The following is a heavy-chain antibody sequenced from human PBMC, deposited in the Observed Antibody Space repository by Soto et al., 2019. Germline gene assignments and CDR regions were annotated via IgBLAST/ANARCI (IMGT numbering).Heavy chain of an antibody. CDR3: ARLKVRGVIYYYSGMDV. CDR1: SASFGRFY. CDR2: NNHSGST. J-gene: IGHJ6*02. Sequence: SVTLFLTWAVNSASFGRFYRSWIPPPPGRWLEWIGENNHSGSTNYNPSLKSRVTIAVDASKNQFSLKLSSVTAADTAVYYCARLKVRGVIYYYSGMDVRGQGTTVTVSS. D-gene: IGHD3-10*01. V-gene: IGHV4-34*01.